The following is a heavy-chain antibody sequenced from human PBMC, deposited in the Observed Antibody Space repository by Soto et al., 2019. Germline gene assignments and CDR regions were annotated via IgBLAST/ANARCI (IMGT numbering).Heavy chain of an antibody. CDR3: ARDLLQTRSLHFDL. J-gene: IGHJ2*01. D-gene: IGHD4-4*01. V-gene: IGHV1-69*06. CDR1: GGTFSSYA. CDR2: IIPIFGTA. Sequence: QMQLVQSGAEVKKPGSSVKVSCKASGGTFSSYAISWVRQAPGQGLEWMGGIIPIFGTANYAQKFQGRVTITADKSTSTAYMKLSSLRSEDTAVYYCARDLLQTRSLHFDLWGRGTLVTVSS.